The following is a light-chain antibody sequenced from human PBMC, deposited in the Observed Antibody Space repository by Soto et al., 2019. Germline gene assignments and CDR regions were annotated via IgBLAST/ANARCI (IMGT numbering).Light chain of an antibody. J-gene: IGKJ3*01. V-gene: IGKV1-5*03. CDR2: RAS. CDR3: QQYNSYFFT. Sequence: DIQMTQSPSTLSASVGDRVNITCRASQSINGWLAWYQQKPGKAPKLLISRASDLQTGGPSRFSGTGSGTEFTLTISSLQTDDFATYYCQQYNSYFFTFGPGTNVDVK. CDR1: QSINGW.